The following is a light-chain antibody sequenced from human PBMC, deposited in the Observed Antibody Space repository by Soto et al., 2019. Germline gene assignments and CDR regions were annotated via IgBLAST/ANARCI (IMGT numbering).Light chain of an antibody. CDR3: CSYAGSDTMI. CDR2: EGT. Sequence: QSALTQPASVSGSPGQSITICCTGTSSNVGSYDLVSWYQQHPGEAPKLMIYEGTKRPSGVSNRFSGSKSANTASLTISGLQPEDAADYYFCSYAGSDTMIFGGGTQLTVL. V-gene: IGLV2-23*01. CDR1: SSNVGSYDL. J-gene: IGLJ7*01.